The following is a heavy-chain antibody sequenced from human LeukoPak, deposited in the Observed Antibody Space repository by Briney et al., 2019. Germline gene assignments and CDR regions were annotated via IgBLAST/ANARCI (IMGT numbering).Heavy chain of an antibody. CDR1: GFTFSSYG. CDR2: IWYDESNK. V-gene: IGHV3-33*06. CDR3: AKQPFRTYYYGSGSYSPPDY. Sequence: PGRSLGLSCAASGFTFSSYGMHWVRQAPGKGLEWVAVIWYDESNKYYADSVKGRFTISRDNSKNTLYLQMDSLRAEDTAVYYCAKQPFRTYYYGSGSYSPPDYWGQGTLVTVSS. D-gene: IGHD3-10*01. J-gene: IGHJ4*02.